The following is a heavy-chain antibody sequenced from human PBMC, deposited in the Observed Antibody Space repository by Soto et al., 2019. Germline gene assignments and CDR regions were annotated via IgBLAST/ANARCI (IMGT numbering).Heavy chain of an antibody. CDR3: ARGGLLPDY. V-gene: IGHV4-31*03. J-gene: IGHJ4*02. Sequence: PSETLSLTCTVSGGSVSSGGYYWSWIRQHPGKGLEWIGYISYSGSTYYNPSLKSRVTISVDRSKNQFSLKLSSVTAADTAVYYCARGGLLPDYWGQGTLVTVSS. CDR1: GGSVSSGGYY. D-gene: IGHD6-19*01. CDR2: ISYSGST.